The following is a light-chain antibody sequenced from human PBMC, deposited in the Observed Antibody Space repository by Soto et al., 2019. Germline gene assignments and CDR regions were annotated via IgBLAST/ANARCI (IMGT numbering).Light chain of an antibody. Sequence: EIVLTQSPGTLSLSPGERATFSCRTSQSVSSSYLAWYQQKPGQAPRLLIYGASGRATGIPDRFSGSGSGTDFTLTISRLEPEDFAVYYCQQYGSSPYTFCQGTKLGIK. V-gene: IGKV3-20*01. CDR2: GAS. CDR1: QSVSSSY. J-gene: IGKJ2*01. CDR3: QQYGSSPYT.